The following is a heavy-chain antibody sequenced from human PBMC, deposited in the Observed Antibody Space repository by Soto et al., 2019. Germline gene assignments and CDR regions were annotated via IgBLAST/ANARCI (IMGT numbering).Heavy chain of an antibody. V-gene: IGHV6-1*01. CDR3: AREVSGHAHGVDV. CDR2: TYYRSKWYN. Sequence: PXKALSSPCAISWDSVASNSAACNLIRHSPSRGLEWLGRTYYRSKWYNDYAVSVKSRITIKPETSKNQFSLQLNSVTPEDTAVYYCAREVSGHAHGVDVWGQGTTVTVS. D-gene: IGHD5-12*01. CDR1: WDSVASNSAA. J-gene: IGHJ6*02.